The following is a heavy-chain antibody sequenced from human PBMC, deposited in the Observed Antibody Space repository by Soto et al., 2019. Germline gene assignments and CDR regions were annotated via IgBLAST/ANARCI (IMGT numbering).Heavy chain of an antibody. Sequence: GGSLRLSCAASGFTFSSYAMHWVRQAPGKGLEWVAVISYDGSNKYYADSVKGRFTISRDNSKNTLYLQMNSLRAEDTAVYYCARDRSEPQSAAGTYYYYGMDVWGQGTTVTVSS. CDR1: GFTFSSYA. V-gene: IGHV3-30-3*01. CDR2: ISYDGSNK. CDR3: ARDRSEPQSAAGTYYYYGMDV. D-gene: IGHD6-13*01. J-gene: IGHJ6*02.